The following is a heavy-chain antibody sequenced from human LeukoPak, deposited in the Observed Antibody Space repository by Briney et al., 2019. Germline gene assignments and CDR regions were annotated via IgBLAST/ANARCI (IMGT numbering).Heavy chain of an antibody. D-gene: IGHD3-10*01. CDR3: ARANYYGSGSYVDV. CDR2: IYHSGST. CDR1: GGSISSGGYS. Sequence: SQTLSLTCAVSGGSISSGGYSWSWIRQPPGKGLEWIGYIYHSGSTYYNPSLKSRVTISVDRSKNQFSLKLSSVTAADTAVYYCARANYYGSGSYVDVWGQGTTVTVSS. J-gene: IGHJ6*02. V-gene: IGHV4-30-2*01.